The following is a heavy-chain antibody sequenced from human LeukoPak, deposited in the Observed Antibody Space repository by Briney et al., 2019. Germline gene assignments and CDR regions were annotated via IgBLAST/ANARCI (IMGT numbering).Heavy chain of an antibody. V-gene: IGHV3-21*04. CDR1: GFTFSSYS. CDR2: ISSSSNYI. J-gene: IGHJ3*02. CDR3: ARDRAFDI. Sequence: GGSLRLSCAASGFTFSSYSMNWVRQAPGKGLEWVSSISSSSNYIYYADSVKGRFTISRDNAKNSLYLQMNSLRAEDTAVYYCARDRAFDIWGQGTMVTVSS.